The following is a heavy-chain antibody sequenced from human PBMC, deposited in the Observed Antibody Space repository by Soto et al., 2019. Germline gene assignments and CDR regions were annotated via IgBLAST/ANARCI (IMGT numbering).Heavy chain of an antibody. V-gene: IGHV1-18*04. CDR2: ISAYNGNT. CDR1: GYTFTSYG. Sequence: SVKVSCKASGYTFTSYGISWVRQAPGQGLEWMGWISAYNGNTNYAQKLQGRVTMTTDTSTSTAYMELRSLRSDDTAVYYGARPVLRSWKYYYGMDVCGQGTTVNVSS. CDR3: ARPVLRSWKYYYGMDV. D-gene: IGHD4-17*01. J-gene: IGHJ6*02.